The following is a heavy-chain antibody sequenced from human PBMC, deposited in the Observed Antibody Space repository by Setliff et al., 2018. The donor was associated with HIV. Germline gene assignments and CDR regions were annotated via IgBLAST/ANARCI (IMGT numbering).Heavy chain of an antibody. D-gene: IGHD5-18*01. J-gene: IGHJ4*02. Sequence: GASVKVSCKASGGTFKKSAISWVRQAPGLGLEWVGGIIPLFDKTDYAEKFHGRLTISADESMSTAYMELSSLRSGDTAVYYCATSPTPESGYSYGWVAWFLFDYWGQGTLVTVS. V-gene: IGHV1-69*13. CDR1: GGTFKKSA. CDR3: ATSPTPESGYSYGWVAWFLFDY. CDR2: IIPLFDKT.